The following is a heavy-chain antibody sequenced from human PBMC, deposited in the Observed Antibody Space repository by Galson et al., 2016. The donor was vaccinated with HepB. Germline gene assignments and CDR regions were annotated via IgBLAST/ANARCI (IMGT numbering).Heavy chain of an antibody. CDR2: IYSGGST. CDR3: ARTRSDWYYFNY. J-gene: IGHJ4*02. D-gene: IGHD3-9*01. V-gene: IGHV3-66*01. CDR1: GFTVSSNY. Sequence: SLRLSCAASGFTVSSNYMSWVRQAPGKGLEWVSVIYSGGSTHYADSVKGRFTISRDNSKNTLYLQMNSLRADDTAAYYCARTRSDWYYFNYWGQGTLVIVSS.